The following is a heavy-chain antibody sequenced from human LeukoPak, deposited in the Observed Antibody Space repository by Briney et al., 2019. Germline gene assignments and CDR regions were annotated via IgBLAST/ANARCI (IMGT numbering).Heavy chain of an antibody. CDR1: GFSFRDFA. J-gene: IGHJ4*02. Sequence: GGSLRLSCAASGFSFRDFAVHWVRQVSGKGLEWVAGVSWNSGSIGYADSVRGRFSISRDNAKNTLYLQMNSLRAEDTAVYYCARVSYYYGSGSYRPTAVYYFDYWGQGTLVTVSS. CDR2: VSWNSGSI. CDR3: ARVSYYYGSGSYRPTAVYYFDY. D-gene: IGHD3-10*01. V-gene: IGHV3-9*01.